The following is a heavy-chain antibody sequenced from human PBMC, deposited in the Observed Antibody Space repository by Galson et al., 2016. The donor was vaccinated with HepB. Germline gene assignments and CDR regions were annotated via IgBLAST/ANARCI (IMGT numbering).Heavy chain of an antibody. CDR3: ARDLRDYDVLPDHFGLDV. CDR1: GYTFTNYG. J-gene: IGHJ6*02. D-gene: IGHD3-3*01. V-gene: IGHV1-3*01. Sequence: SVKVSCKASGYTFTNYGTHWVRQAPGQRLEWMGWIDADNDNTKYSQKFQGRVTITRDTSASTAYMELSSLKSEDTAVYFCARDLRDYDVLPDHFGLDVWGQGTTVTVSS. CDR2: IDADNDNT.